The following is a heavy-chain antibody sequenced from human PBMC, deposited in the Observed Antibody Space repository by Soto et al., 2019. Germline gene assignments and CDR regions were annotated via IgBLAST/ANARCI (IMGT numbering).Heavy chain of an antibody. J-gene: IGHJ6*02. V-gene: IGHV1-2*04. CDR3: ACSSGYYYYGMDV. CDR1: GYTFTGYY. Sequence: ASVKVSCKASGYTFTGYYMHWVRQAPGQGLEWMGWINPNSGGTNYAQKFQGWVTMTRDTSISTAYMELSRLRSDDTAVYYCACSSGYYYYGMDVWGQGTTVTV. D-gene: IGHD6-6*01. CDR2: INPNSGGT.